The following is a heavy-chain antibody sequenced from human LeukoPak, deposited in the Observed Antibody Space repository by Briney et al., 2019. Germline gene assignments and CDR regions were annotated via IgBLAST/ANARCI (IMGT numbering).Heavy chain of an antibody. CDR2: ISGSGGST. CDR3: AKEGRSGYCSSTSCSTYYFDY. CDR1: GFTFSSYA. J-gene: IGHJ4*02. Sequence: PGGSLRLSSAASGFTFSSYAMSWVRQAPGKGLEWVSAISGSGGSTYYADSVKGRFTISRDNSKNTLYLQMNSLRAEDTAVYYCAKEGRSGYCSSTSCSTYYFDYWGQGTLVTVSS. D-gene: IGHD2-2*03. V-gene: IGHV3-23*01.